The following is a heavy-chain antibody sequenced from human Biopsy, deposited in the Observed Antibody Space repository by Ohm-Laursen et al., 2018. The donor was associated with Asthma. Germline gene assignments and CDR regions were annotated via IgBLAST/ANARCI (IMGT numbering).Heavy chain of an antibody. V-gene: IGHV4-34*01. CDR3: ARAAITGIRGWFDP. D-gene: IGHD1-20*01. J-gene: IGHJ5*02. Sequence: SDTLSLTCSVYGGYLTGRYWNWIRQPPGKGLEWIGEIDQSGYTNYNPSLKSRVTISADTSKNQFRLNLSSVTAADTAVYFCARAAITGIRGWFDPWGQGTQVTVSS. CDR2: IDQSGYT. CDR1: GGYLTGRY.